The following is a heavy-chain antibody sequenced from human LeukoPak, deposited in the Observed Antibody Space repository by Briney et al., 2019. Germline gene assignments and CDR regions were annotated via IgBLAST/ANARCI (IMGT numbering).Heavy chain of an antibody. CDR1: GGSISSSSYF. CDR3: ARQMNTVTADY. Sequence: PSGTLSLTCTVSGGSISSSSYFWGWIRQPPGNGLEWIGSIFYRGSTYYTPSLNSRVTISIDTSKNQFSLRLSSVTAADTAVYYCARQMNTVTADYWGQGTLVTVSS. CDR2: IFYRGST. D-gene: IGHD4-17*01. V-gene: IGHV4-39*01. J-gene: IGHJ4*02.